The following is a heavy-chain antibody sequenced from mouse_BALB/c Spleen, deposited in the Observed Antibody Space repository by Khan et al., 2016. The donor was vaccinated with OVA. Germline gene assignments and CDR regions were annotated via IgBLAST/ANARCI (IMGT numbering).Heavy chain of an antibody. D-gene: IGHD1-2*01. V-gene: IGHV1-77*01. CDR2: ISPGSGDT. Sequence: QVQLKESGAGLARPGASVKLSCTASGYTFTDYYINWVKQRTGQGLEWIGEISPGSGDTYYNERFMGKATLTADKSSSTAYMQLSSLTSEASAVYFCARRNYFGYTFAYWGQGTLVTVSA. CDR1: GYTFTDYY. CDR3: ARRNYFGYTFAY. J-gene: IGHJ3*01.